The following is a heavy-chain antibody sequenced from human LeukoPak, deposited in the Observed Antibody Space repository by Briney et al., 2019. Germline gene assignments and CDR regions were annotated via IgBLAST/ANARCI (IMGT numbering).Heavy chain of an antibody. D-gene: IGHD5/OR15-5a*01. CDR2: INPNSGGT. J-gene: IGHJ3*02. Sequence: ASVKVSCKASGYTFTGYYMHWVRQAPGQGLEWMGWINPNSGGTNYSQKFQGRVTMTRDTSISTAYMELSRLRSDDTAVYYCAADPNVSDAFDIWGQGTMVTVSS. V-gene: IGHV1-2*02. CDR1: GYTFTGYY. CDR3: AADPNVSDAFDI.